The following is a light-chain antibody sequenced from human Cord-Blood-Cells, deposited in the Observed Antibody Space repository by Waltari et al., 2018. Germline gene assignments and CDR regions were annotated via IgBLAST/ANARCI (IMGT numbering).Light chain of an antibody. CDR2: DVN. V-gene: IGLV2-14*01. Sequence: QSALTQPASVSGSPGQSITISCTGTSSDVGGYNYVSWYQQHPGKAPKLMIYDVNKRPAGVSNRFSGSKSGNTASLTISGLQAEDGADYYCSSYTSSSTYVFGTGTKVTVL. CDR1: SSDVGGYNY. J-gene: IGLJ1*01. CDR3: SSYTSSSTYV.